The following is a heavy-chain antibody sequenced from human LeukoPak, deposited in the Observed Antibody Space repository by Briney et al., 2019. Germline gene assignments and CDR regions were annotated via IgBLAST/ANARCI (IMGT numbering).Heavy chain of an antibody. CDR1: GGSISSYY. Sequence: SETLSLTCTVSGGSISSYYWSWIRQPPGKGLEWIGYIYYSGSTKYNPSLKSRATISEDTSKTQFSLKLSSVTAADTAVYYCATTYYYGSGTYSLVYWGQGTLVAVSS. CDR3: ATTYYYGSGTYSLVY. V-gene: IGHV4-59*01. CDR2: IYYSGST. D-gene: IGHD3-10*01. J-gene: IGHJ4*02.